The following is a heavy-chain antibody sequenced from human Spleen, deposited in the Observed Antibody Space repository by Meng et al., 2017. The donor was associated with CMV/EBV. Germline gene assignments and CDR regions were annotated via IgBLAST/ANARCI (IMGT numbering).Heavy chain of an antibody. CDR2: INHSGST. J-gene: IGHJ5*02. Sequence: FSDDYGSRILQPPGKGLEWIEEINHSGSTNYNPSLETRVTISVDTSRNQFSLKLSSVTAADTAVYYCARSPMGYCTGTSCYTGWFDPWGQGTLVTVSS. V-gene: IGHV4-34*01. CDR3: ARSPMGYCTGTSCYTGWFDP. CDR1: FSDDY. D-gene: IGHD2-2*02.